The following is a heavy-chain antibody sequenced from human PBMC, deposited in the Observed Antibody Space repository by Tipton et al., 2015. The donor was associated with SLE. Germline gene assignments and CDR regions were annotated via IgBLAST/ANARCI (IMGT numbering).Heavy chain of an antibody. Sequence: QVQLVQSGAEVKKPGASVKVSRKASGYTFTSYDINWVRQATGQGLEWMGWMNPNSGNTGYSQKFQGRVTMTRNTSISTAYMELSRLISEDTAVYYCARAGRATSHFDNWGQGTLVTVSS. CDR1: GYTFTSYD. CDR3: ARAGRATSHFDN. J-gene: IGHJ4*02. CDR2: MNPNSGNT. V-gene: IGHV1-8*01. D-gene: IGHD5-12*01.